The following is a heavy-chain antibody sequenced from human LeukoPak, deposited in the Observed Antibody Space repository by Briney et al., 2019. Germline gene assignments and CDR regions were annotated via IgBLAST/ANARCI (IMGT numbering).Heavy chain of an antibody. Sequence: PSETLSLTCTVSGGSISSYYWSWIRQPPGKGLEWIGYIYYSGSTNYNPSLKSRVTISVDTSKNQFSLKLSSVTAAATAVYYCARRPPCSSTSCQSREYMWFDPWGQGTLVTVSS. J-gene: IGHJ5*02. D-gene: IGHD2-2*01. CDR2: IYYSGST. CDR3: ARRPPCSSTSCQSREYMWFDP. CDR1: GGSISSYY. V-gene: IGHV4-59*01.